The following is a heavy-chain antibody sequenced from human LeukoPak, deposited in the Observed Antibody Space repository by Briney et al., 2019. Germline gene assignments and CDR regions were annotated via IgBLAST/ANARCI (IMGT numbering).Heavy chain of an antibody. V-gene: IGHV3-11*04. CDR3: ARSGTRYFDWLASFDY. Sequence: GGSLRLSCAASGFTFSDYYMSWIRQAPGKGLEWVSYISSSGSTINYADSVKGRFTISRDNAKNSLYLQMNSLRAEDTAVYYCARSGTRYFDWLASFDYWGQGTLVTVSS. D-gene: IGHD3-9*01. CDR2: ISSSGSTI. J-gene: IGHJ4*02. CDR1: GFTFSDYY.